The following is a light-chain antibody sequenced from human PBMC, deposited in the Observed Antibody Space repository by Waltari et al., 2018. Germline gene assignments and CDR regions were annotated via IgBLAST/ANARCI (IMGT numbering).Light chain of an antibody. CDR3: QHYVRLPAT. CDR1: QSVSRS. V-gene: IGKV3-20*01. J-gene: IGKJ1*01. Sequence: EIVLTQSRGTLSLSPGERATLSCRASQSVSRSLAWYQQKPGQAPRLLIYGASNRATGSPDRFSGSGSGTDFSLIITRLEPEDFAMYYCQHYVRLPATFGQGTKVEIK. CDR2: GAS.